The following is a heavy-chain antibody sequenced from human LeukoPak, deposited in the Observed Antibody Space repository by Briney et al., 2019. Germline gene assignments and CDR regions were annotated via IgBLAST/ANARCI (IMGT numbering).Heavy chain of an antibody. D-gene: IGHD2-8*02. V-gene: IGHV4-4*07. J-gene: IGHJ4*02. CDR2: IYIHGTS. Sequence: SETLSLTCTISGASIDSYYWSWIRQPAGKGLEWIGRIYIHGTSSYNPSLNSRVTISADTSKNQFSLKLYSVTSADTAVYYCARGYWFYFDYWGQGTLVTVYS. CDR3: ARGYWFYFDY. CDR1: GASIDSYY.